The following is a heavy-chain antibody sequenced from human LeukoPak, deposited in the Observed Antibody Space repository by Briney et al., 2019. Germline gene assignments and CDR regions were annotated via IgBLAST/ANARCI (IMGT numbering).Heavy chain of an antibody. CDR2: IYYSGST. V-gene: IGHV4-39*01. CDR1: GCSISSSSYY. J-gene: IGHJ4*02. Sequence: SETLSLTCTVSGCSISSSSYYWGWIRQPPGKGLEWIGSIYYSGSTYYNPSLKSRVTISVDTSKNQFSLKLSSVTAADTAVYYCARQQQLVRTVFGYWGQGTLVTVSS. D-gene: IGHD6-13*01. CDR3: ARQQQLVRTVFGY.